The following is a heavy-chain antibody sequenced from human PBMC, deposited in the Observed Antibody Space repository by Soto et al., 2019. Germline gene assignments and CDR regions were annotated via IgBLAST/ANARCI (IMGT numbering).Heavy chain of an antibody. CDR2: ISGSGGST. J-gene: IGHJ4*02. CDR3: AKDRLVAQWLQSYYFDY. V-gene: IGHV3-23*01. CDR1: GFTFSNFA. D-gene: IGHD6-19*01. Sequence: AGGSLRLSCAASGFTFSNFAMSRVRQAPGKGLGWVSAISGSGGSTYYADSVKGRFTISRDNSKNTLYLQMNSLRAEDTAVYYCAKDRLVAQWLQSYYFDYWGQGTLVTVSS.